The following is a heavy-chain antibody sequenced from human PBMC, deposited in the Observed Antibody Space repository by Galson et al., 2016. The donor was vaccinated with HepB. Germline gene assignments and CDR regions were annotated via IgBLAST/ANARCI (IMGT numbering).Heavy chain of an antibody. CDR1: GFTVSGSY. J-gene: IGHJ3*02. CDR2: IYSNGTT. D-gene: IGHD6-13*01. CDR3: ASCVGWYGMCAFEI. Sequence: SLRLSCAVSGFTVSGSYMSWVRQAPGKGLEWVSVIYSNGTTKYADSVKGRFIISRDNSKNTLYLQMNSLRAEDTAVYHCASCVGWYGMCAFEIWGQGTMVTVSS. V-gene: IGHV3-66*01.